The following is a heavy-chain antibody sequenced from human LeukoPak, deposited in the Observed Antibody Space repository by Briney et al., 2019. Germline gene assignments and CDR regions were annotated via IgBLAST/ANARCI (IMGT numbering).Heavy chain of an antibody. J-gene: IGHJ3*01. CDR1: GFAFSTYA. D-gene: IGHD4-17*01. CDR2: LHASGDGA. CDR3: GRDPNGDYVGAFEF. Sequence: GGSLRLSCTVSGFAFSTYAMTWVRHLPGKGLEWVSSLHASGDGASYADSVRGRFMMSRDNSKNTLYLQMSDLRVEDAATYYCGRDPNGDYVGAFEFWGQGTLVTVSS. V-gene: IGHV3-23*01.